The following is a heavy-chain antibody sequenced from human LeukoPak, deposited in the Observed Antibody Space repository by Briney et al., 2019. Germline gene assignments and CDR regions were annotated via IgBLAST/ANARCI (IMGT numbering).Heavy chain of an antibody. J-gene: IGHJ4*02. Sequence: GGSLRLSCAASGFTFSSYAMHWVRQAPGKGLEWVAVISYDGSNKYYADSVKGRFTISRDNSKNTLYLQMNSLRAEDTAVYYCARDRPLQGLDYWGQGTLVTVSS. CDR1: GFTFSSYA. CDR3: ARDRPLQGLDY. V-gene: IGHV3-30-3*01. D-gene: IGHD5-24*01. CDR2: ISYDGSNK.